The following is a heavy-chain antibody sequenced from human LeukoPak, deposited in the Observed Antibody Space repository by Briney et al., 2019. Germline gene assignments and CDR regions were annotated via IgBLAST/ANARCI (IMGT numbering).Heavy chain of an antibody. CDR1: GFNFDKYG. V-gene: IGHV3-30*02. J-gene: IGHJ4*02. D-gene: IGHD1-1*01. CDR3: ANLDDY. CDR2: IRFDGSDE. Sequence: PGGSLRLSCAASGFNFDKYGMHWVRQAPGKGLEWVTFIRFDGSDEYYADSVKGRFSISRDNSKKQLYLQMNSQKSKDTAVYYCANLDDYWGQGTLVTVSS.